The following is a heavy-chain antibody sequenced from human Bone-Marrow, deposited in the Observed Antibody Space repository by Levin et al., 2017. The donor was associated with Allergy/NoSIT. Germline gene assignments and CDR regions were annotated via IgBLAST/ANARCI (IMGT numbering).Heavy chain of an antibody. CDR3: ARAAGGGYTYVFDY. J-gene: IGHJ4*02. D-gene: IGHD5-12*01. Sequence: SETLSLTCAISGDNVASHSVAWNWIRQSPSRGLEWLGRIYYRSRWYDDYADSVKGRISVDPDTSKNQFSLHLRSVTPGDTAVYFCARAAGGGYTYVFDYWGQGTLATVSP. V-gene: IGHV6-1*01. CDR1: GDNVASHSVA. CDR2: IYYRSRWYD.